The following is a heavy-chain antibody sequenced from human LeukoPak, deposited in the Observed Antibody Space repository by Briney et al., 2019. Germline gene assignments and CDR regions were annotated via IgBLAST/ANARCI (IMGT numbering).Heavy chain of an antibody. CDR2: ISSTSSYI. CDR3: ARDRVLDY. Sequence: GGSLRLSCAASGFTFSSYGMNWVRQALGKGLEWVSSISSTSSYIYYADSVKGRFTISRDNAKNSLYLQMNSLRAEDTAVYYCARDRVLDYWGQGTLVTVSS. CDR1: GFTFSSYG. V-gene: IGHV3-21*01. J-gene: IGHJ4*02.